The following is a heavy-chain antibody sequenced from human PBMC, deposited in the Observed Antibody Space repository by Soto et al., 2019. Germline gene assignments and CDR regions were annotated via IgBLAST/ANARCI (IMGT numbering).Heavy chain of an antibody. CDR3: ARDIRTFGVATGYYYGMDV. D-gene: IGHD3-3*01. CDR1: GFTVSSNY. Sequence: GGSLRLSCAASGFTVSSNYMSWVRQAPGKGLEWVSVIYSGGSTYYADSVKGRFTISRDNSKNTLYLQMNSLRAEDTAVYYCARDIRTFGVATGYYYGMDVWGQGTTVTVSS. CDR2: IYSGGST. V-gene: IGHV3-66*01. J-gene: IGHJ6*02.